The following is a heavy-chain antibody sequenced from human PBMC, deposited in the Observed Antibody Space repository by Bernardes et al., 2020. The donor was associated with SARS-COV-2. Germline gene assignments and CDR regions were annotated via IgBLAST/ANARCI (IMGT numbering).Heavy chain of an antibody. CDR3: ARGVAVVRFDY. CDR2: IYFGGRT. D-gene: IGHD2-21*01. Sequence: SETLSLTCDVSGDSLNNVYWNWIRQPPGKGLEWIGNIYFGGRTTYNPSLKSRITISADTSKNQFSLRLNSVTPADTAVYYCARGVAVVRFDYWGQGALVTVSS. J-gene: IGHJ4*02. V-gene: IGHV4-59*01. CDR1: GDSLNNVY.